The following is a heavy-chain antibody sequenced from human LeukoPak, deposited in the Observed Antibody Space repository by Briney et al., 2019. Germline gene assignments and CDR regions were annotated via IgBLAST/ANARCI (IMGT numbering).Heavy chain of an antibody. CDR3: ARGSTYEGPYYQGMDV. CDR1: GFTLSSHW. V-gene: IGHV3-7*04. CDR2: IKQDGSEK. Sequence: GGPLRLSCGISGFTLSSHWMHWVRQAPGKGLEWVATIKQDGSEKFYVDSVTGRFTISRHDARNSLFLRMTSLRVEDSAVYFCARGSTYEGPYYQGMDVWGQGTTVIVSS. D-gene: IGHD2-2*01. J-gene: IGHJ6*02.